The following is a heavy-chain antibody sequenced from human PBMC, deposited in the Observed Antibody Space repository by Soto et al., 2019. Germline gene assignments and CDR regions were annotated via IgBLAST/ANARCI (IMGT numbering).Heavy chain of an antibody. CDR2: IRGNAYGGTI. CDR3: SRGNCGGDCSPPDC. J-gene: IGHJ4*02. V-gene: IGHV3-49*03. Sequence: TGGSLSLSCPASGFPFADYAMTWFRQAPGKGLEWVGFIRGNAYGGTIKYAASVKGRFSISRDDSKSIAYLQMDSLKTEDTAVYYCSRGNCGGDCSPPDCWGQGTLVTVSS. CDR1: GFPFADYA. D-gene: IGHD2-21*02.